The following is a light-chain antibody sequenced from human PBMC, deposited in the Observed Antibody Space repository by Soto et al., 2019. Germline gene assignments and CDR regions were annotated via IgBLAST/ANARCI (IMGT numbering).Light chain of an antibody. CDR3: QQYGSTPLT. J-gene: IGKJ4*01. Sequence: VLTQSPGTLSLSPGERATLSCRASQSVSNALFAWYQQKPGQAPRLLIYGISTRATGIPDRFSGSGSGTDFTLTTSRLEPEDFVVYYCQQYGSTPLTFGGGTKVDLK. V-gene: IGKV3-20*01. CDR2: GIS. CDR1: QSVSNAL.